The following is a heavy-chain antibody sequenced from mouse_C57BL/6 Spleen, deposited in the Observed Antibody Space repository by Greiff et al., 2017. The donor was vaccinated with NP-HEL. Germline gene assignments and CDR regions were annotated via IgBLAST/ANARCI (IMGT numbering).Heavy chain of an antibody. CDR1: GFTFSSYA. D-gene: IGHD2-13*01. V-gene: IGHV5-9-1*02. CDR3: TRESDYPYYAMDY. J-gene: IGHJ4*01. Sequence: EVKLMESGEGLVKPGGSLKLSCAASGFTFSSYAMSWVRQTPEKRLEWVAYISSGGDYIYYADTVKGRFTISRDNARNTLYLQMISLKSEDTSMYYCTRESDYPYYAMDYWGQGTSVTVSS. CDR2: ISSGGDYI.